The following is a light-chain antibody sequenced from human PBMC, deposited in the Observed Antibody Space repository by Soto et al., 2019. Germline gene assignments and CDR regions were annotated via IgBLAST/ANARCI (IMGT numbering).Light chain of an antibody. V-gene: IGLV2-14*01. J-gene: IGLJ1*01. CDR1: SSDVGGFIF. Sequence: QSASVSGSPGQSITISCTGTSSDVGGFIFVSWYQQHPGRAPKLMIYDVSNRPSGVSNRFSGSKSGNTASLTISGLQADDDADYYCVSYTTSASYVFGTGTKVTVL. CDR3: VSYTTSASYV. CDR2: DVS.